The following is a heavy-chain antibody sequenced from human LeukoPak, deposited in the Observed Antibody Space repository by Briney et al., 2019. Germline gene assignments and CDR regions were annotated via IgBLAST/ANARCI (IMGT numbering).Heavy chain of an antibody. Sequence: TGGSLRLSCAASGNYWMHWVRQAPGKGLVWVSHINSDGSWTSYADSVKGRFTISRDDSRNTLYLQMNSLRGDDTAVYYCAKDVGKWESLHFFDYWGQGTLVTVSS. CDR1: GNYW. D-gene: IGHD1-26*01. CDR3: AKDVGKWESLHFFDY. J-gene: IGHJ4*02. V-gene: IGHV3-74*01. CDR2: INSDGSWT.